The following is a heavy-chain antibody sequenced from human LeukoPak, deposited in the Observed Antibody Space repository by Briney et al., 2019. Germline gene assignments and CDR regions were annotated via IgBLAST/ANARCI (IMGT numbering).Heavy chain of an antibody. D-gene: IGHD2-15*01. V-gene: IGHV3-23*01. CDR3: ARRVVVVVAATGYYYYGMDV. CDR1: GFTFSNYA. CDR2: ITSSGGST. J-gene: IGHJ6*02. Sequence: GGSLRLSCAASGFTFSNYAMSWVRQAPGKGLEWVSTITSSGGSTYYADFVKGGFTISRDNSRNTQNLQMNSLRAEDTAVYYCARRVVVVVAATGYYYYGMDVWGQGTTVTVSS.